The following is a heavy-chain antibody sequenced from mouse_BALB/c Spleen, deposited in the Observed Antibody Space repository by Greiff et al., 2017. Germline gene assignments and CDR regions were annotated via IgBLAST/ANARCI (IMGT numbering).Heavy chain of an antibody. J-gene: IGHJ4*01. Sequence: QVQLQQSGPELVRPGVSVKISCKGSSYTFTDYAMHWVKQSNAKSLEWIGVISTYYGNTNYNQKFKGKATMTVDKSSSTAYMELARLTSEDSAVYYCARVGNFSYYAMDYWGQGTSVTVSS. CDR2: ISTYYGNT. D-gene: IGHD2-1*01. CDR1: SYTFTDYA. V-gene: IGHV1-67*01. CDR3: ARVGNFSYYAMDY.